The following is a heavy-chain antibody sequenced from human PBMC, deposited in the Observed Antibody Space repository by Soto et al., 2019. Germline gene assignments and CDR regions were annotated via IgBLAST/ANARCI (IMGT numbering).Heavy chain of an antibody. D-gene: IGHD3-10*01. CDR2: ISYDGINK. Sequence: AGGSLRLSCAASGFTFSSYGMPWVRQAPGKVLELVAVISYDGINKYYAYSVKGRFTISIDNSNNTLYLQMNSLRAEDTAVYYWATDHRGHYDDYLGTEVGGQG. CDR3: ATDHRGHYDDYLGTEV. V-gene: IGHV3-30*03. J-gene: IGHJ6*02. CDR1: GFTFSSYG.